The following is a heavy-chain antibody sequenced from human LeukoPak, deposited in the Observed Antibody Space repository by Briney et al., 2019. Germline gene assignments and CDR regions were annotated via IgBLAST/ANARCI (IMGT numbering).Heavy chain of an antibody. D-gene: IGHD3-22*01. J-gene: IGHJ3*02. CDR1: GYTFTSYY. CDR3: ANYYDSSGYYDAFDI. Sequence: ASVKVSCKASGYTFTSYYMHWVRQAPGQGLEWMGIINPSGGSTSYAQKFQGRVTMTRDTSTSTVYMELSSLRSEDTAVYYCANYYDSSGYYDAFDIWGQGTMVTVSS. CDR2: INPSGGST. V-gene: IGHV1-46*01.